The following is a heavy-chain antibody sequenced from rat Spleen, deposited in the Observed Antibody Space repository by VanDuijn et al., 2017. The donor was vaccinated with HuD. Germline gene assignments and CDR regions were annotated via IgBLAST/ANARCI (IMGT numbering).Heavy chain of an antibody. CDR1: GFTFSDYY. Sequence: EVQLVESGGGLVQPGRSMKLSCAASGFTFSDYYMAWVRQAPKKGLEWVASISYEGSSTYYGDSVKGRFTISRDNAKSTLYLQMNSLRSEDTATYYCARRRTGPDYWGQGVMVTVSS. D-gene: IGHD1-11*01. J-gene: IGHJ2*01. V-gene: IGHV5-22*01. CDR2: ISYEGSST. CDR3: ARRRTGPDY.